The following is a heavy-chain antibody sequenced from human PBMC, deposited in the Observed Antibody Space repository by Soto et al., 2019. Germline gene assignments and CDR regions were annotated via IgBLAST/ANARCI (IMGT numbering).Heavy chain of an antibody. CDR1: GFTFSTYA. CDR3: AKNPGYYYDSTGYHFDY. D-gene: IGHD3-22*01. V-gene: IGHV3-23*01. J-gene: IGHJ4*02. Sequence: PGGSLRLSCAASGFTFSTYAMIWVRQAPGQGLEWVSVITGSGGSTYYAGSVKGRFTISRDTSKNTLFLQMNSLRAEDTAVYYSAKNPGYYYDSTGYHFDYWGQGTLVTVSS. CDR2: ITGSGGST.